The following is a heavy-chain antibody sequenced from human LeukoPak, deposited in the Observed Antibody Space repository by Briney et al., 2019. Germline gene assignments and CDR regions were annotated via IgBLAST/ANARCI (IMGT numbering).Heavy chain of an antibody. CDR3: ARDILPSYSGYDRTLPDY. CDR1: GYTFSSYY. J-gene: IGHJ4*02. CDR2: INPSGGST. D-gene: IGHD5-12*01. V-gene: IGHV1-46*01. Sequence: ASVKVSCEASGYTFSSYYMHWVRQAPGQGLEWMGIINPSGGSTSYAQKFQGRVTLTRDTSTSTVYMELSSLRSEDTAVYYCARDILPSYSGYDRTLPDYWGQGTLVTVSS.